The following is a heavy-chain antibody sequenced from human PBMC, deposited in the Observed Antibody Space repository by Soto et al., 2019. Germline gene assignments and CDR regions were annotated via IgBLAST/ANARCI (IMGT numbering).Heavy chain of an antibody. D-gene: IGHD1-1*01. CDR3: ARDLSAMEYYYYGMDV. V-gene: IGHV1-46*01. CDR1: GYTFTGYY. Sequence: GASVKVSCKASGYTFTGYYMHWVRQTHGQGLEWMGIINPSGGSTSYAQKFQGRVTMTRDTSTSTVYMELSSLRSEDTAVYYCARDLSAMEYYYYGMDVWGQGTTVTVSS. J-gene: IGHJ6*02. CDR2: INPSGGST.